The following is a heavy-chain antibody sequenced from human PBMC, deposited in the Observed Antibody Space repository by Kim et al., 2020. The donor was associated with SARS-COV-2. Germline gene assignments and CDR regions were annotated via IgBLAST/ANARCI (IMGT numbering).Heavy chain of an antibody. D-gene: IGHD4-4*01. V-gene: IGHV5-51*01. J-gene: IGHJ4*02. Sequence: GESLKISCKGSGYSFSAYWIGWVRQMPGKGLEWMGIISPGDTRATNRPSFEGQVTISVNDSIDTAFLQWSSLKASYTVMYDCARQVEYRCDYWGQGTLVTVS. CDR1: GYSFSAYW. CDR3: ARQVEYRCDY. CDR2: ISPGDTRA.